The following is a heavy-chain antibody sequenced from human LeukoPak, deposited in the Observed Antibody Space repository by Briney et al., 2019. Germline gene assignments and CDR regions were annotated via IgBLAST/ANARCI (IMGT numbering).Heavy chain of an antibody. CDR2: ITGTGGST. V-gene: IGHV3-23*01. CDR3: AKATWELRGAFNI. Sequence: GGSLRLSCAASGFTFSSYAMSWVRQAPGKGLEWVSTITGTGGSTYYADSVKGRFTISRDNSKNTLYLQMNSLRADDTAVYYCAKATWELRGAFNIWGQGTMVTVSS. D-gene: IGHD1-26*01. CDR1: GFTFSSYA. J-gene: IGHJ3*02.